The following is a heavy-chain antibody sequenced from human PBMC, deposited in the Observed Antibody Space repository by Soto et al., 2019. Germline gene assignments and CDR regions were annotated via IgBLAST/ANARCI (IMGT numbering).Heavy chain of an antibody. D-gene: IGHD3-16*01. CDR2: ISYDGSNK. V-gene: IGHV3-30*18. CDR1: GFTFSSYG. Sequence: PGGSLRLSCAASGFTFSSYGMHWVRQAPGKGLEWVAVISYDGSNKYYADSVKGRFTISRDNSKNTLYLQMNSLRAEDTAVYYCAKGGFSYYYYGMDVWGQGTTVTAP. CDR3: AKGGFSYYYYGMDV. J-gene: IGHJ6*02.